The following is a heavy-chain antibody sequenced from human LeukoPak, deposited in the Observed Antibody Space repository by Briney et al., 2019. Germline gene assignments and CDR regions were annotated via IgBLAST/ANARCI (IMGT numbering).Heavy chain of an antibody. CDR2: IYPGDSDT. CDR3: ARGVVEVPAAIRGFWFDP. CDR1: GYSFTSYW. V-gene: IGHV5-51*01. Sequence: GESLKISCKGSGYSFTSYWIGWVRQMPGKGLEWMGIIYPGDSDTRYSPSFQGQVTISADKSISTAYLQWSSLKASDTAMYYCARGVVEVPAAIRGFWFDPWGQGTLVTVSS. J-gene: IGHJ5*02. D-gene: IGHD2-2*02.